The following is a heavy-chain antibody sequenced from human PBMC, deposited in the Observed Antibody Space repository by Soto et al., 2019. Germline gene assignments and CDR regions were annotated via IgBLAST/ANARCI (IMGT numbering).Heavy chain of an antibody. CDR3: ARAVPWGTTDY. V-gene: IGHV4-59*01. J-gene: IGHJ4*02. Sequence: SETLSLTCTVSGGSIISYYWSWIRQPPGKGLEWIGYIYYSGSTNYNPSLKSRVTISVDTSKNQFSLKLSSVTAADTAVYYCARAVPWGTTDYWGQGTLVTVSS. CDR2: IYYSGST. CDR1: GGSIISYY. D-gene: IGHD3-16*01.